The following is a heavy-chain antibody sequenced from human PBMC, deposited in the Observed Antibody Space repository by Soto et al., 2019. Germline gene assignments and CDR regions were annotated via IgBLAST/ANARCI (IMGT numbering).Heavy chain of an antibody. Sequence: GASVKVSCKASGYTFTSYGISWVRQAPGQGLEWMGWISAYNGNTNYAQKLQGRVTMTTDTSTSTAYMELRSLRSDDTAVYYCARDFNRQQWLVRFDYWGQGTLVTVSS. CDR2: ISAYNGNT. V-gene: IGHV1-18*01. CDR1: GYTFTSYG. CDR3: ARDFNRQQWLVRFDY. J-gene: IGHJ4*02. D-gene: IGHD6-19*01.